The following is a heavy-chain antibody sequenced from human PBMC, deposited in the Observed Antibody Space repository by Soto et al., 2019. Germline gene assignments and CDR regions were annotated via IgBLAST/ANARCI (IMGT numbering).Heavy chain of an antibody. V-gene: IGHV1-46*01. CDR2: INPSGGST. D-gene: IGHD3-10*02. Sequence: ASVKVSCKASGYTFTSYYMHWVRQAPGQGLEWMGIINPSGGSTSYAQKFQGRVTMTRDTSTSTVYMELSSLRSEDTAVYYCARDYVREAFRVVLPTTDDYYYYYGMDVWGQGTTVTVSS. CDR1: GYTFTSYY. J-gene: IGHJ6*02. CDR3: ARDYVREAFRVVLPTTDDYYYYYGMDV.